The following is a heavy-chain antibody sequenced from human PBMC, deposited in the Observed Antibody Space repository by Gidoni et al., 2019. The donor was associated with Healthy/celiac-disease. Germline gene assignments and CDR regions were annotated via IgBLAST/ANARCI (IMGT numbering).Heavy chain of an antibody. CDR3: ARGGMKPPLYDSSGYYYHVWANFDY. J-gene: IGHJ4*02. Sequence: QVQLQQWGAGLLKPSETLSLTCAVYGGSFSGYYWSWIRQPPGKGLEWIGEINHSGSTNYNPSLKSRVTISVDTSKNQFSLKLSSVTAADTAVYYCARGGMKPPLYDSSGYYYHVWANFDYWGQGTLVTVSS. CDR1: GGSFSGYY. V-gene: IGHV4-34*01. CDR2: INHSGST. D-gene: IGHD3-22*01.